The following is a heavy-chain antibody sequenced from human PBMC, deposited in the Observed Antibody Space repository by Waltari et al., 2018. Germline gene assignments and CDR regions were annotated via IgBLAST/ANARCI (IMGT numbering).Heavy chain of an antibody. V-gene: IGHV3-9*01. Sequence: EVQLVESGGGLVQPGRSLRLSCVGSGFTFDDYAMHWVRQAPGKGLEGGSGINWNSGSIGYGDSVKGRFIISRDNARNSVHLQMNGLTSEDTALYYCAKKNDEVFDRNGLVYDAFDMWGQGTMVTVSS. J-gene: IGHJ3*02. CDR3: AKKNDEVFDRNGLVYDAFDM. CDR2: INWNSGSI. CDR1: GFTFDDYA. D-gene: IGHD3-22*01.